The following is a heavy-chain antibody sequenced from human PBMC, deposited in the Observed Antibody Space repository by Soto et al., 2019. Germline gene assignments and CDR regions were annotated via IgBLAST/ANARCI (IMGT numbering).Heavy chain of an antibody. CDR1: GGSISRYY. CDR3: ARDLWGYCGTDCYPLDV. V-gene: IGHV4-59*01. D-gene: IGHD2-21*02. CDR2: MYNTGST. J-gene: IGHJ6*02. Sequence: PSETLSLTCTVSGGSISRYYWSWIRQPPGKELERIGYMYNTGSTVYNPSFKSRVTISVDTSKNQFSLKLNSVTAADTVVYYCARDLWGYCGTDCYPLDVWGQGTTVTAP.